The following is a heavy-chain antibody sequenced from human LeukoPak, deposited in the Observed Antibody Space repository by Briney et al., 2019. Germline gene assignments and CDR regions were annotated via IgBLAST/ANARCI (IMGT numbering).Heavy chain of an antibody. Sequence: ASVKVSCKASGYTFTSYYMHWVRQAPGQGLEWMGIINPSGGSTSYAQKFQGRVTMTRDMSTSTVYMELRSLRSDDTAVYYCARDKRGDDILTGYEGWFDPWGQGTLVTVSS. CDR3: ARDKRGDDILTGYEGWFDP. J-gene: IGHJ5*02. D-gene: IGHD3-9*01. CDR1: GYTFTSYY. V-gene: IGHV1-46*01. CDR2: INPSGGST.